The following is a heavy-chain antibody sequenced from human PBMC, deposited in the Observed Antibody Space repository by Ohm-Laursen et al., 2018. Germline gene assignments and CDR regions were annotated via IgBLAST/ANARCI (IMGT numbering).Heavy chain of an antibody. Sequence: SLRLSCAASGFTVGNNYMSWVRQAPGKGLEWVSFISHSGNFEQYIDSVKGRFTVSRDGAKSSLYLQMNSLRVDDTAVYYCARDKSLETRAFDVWGQGTVVTVSS. V-gene: IGHV3-11*06. CDR2: ISHSGNFE. D-gene: IGHD3-3*01. CDR1: GFTVGNNY. J-gene: IGHJ3*01. CDR3: ARDKSLETRAFDV.